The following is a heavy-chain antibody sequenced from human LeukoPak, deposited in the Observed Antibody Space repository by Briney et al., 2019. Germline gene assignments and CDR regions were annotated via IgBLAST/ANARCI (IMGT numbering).Heavy chain of an antibody. J-gene: IGHJ4*02. Sequence: PGGSLRLSCAASGFTFSSFGMHWVRQAPGKRLEWVGIISSDSINKYYADFVQGRFTLSRDNSRSTLSLEMNSLREDDTAVYYCARGTISFDFDDWGQGTLVTVSS. CDR3: ARGTISFDFDD. D-gene: IGHD3-9*01. V-gene: IGHV3-30*03. CDR2: ISSDSINK. CDR1: GFTFSSFG.